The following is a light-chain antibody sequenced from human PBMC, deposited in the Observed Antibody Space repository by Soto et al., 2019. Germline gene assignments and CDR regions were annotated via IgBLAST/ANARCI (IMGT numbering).Light chain of an antibody. CDR1: SSDVGGYDY. CDR3: NSYAGSSNV. J-gene: IGLJ1*01. V-gene: IGLV2-8*01. Sequence: QSALTQPPSASGSLGQSVAISCTGTSSDVGGYDYVSWYQQHPGKAPKLMIYEVNKRPSGVPDRFSGSKSGNTASLTVSGLQAEDEADYCCNSYAGSSNVFGTGTKVTVL. CDR2: EVN.